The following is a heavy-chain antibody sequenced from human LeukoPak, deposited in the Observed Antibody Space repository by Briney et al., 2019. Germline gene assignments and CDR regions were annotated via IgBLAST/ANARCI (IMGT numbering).Heavy chain of an antibody. CDR1: GGSISSGGYY. Sequence: SETLSLTCTVSGGSISSGGYYWSWIRQHPGEGLEWIGYIYYSGSTYYNPSLKSRVTISVDTSKNQFSLKLSSVTAADTAVYYCARAANTAMAEDYWGQGTLVTVSS. CDR2: IYYSGST. V-gene: IGHV4-31*03. J-gene: IGHJ4*02. CDR3: ARAANTAMAEDY. D-gene: IGHD5-18*01.